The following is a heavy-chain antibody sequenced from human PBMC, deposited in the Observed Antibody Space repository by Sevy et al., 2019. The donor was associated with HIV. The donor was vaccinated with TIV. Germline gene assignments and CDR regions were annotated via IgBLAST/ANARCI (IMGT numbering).Heavy chain of an antibody. J-gene: IGHJ5*01. CDR2: INHTGST. V-gene: IGHV4-34*01. D-gene: IGHD2-15*01. Sequence: SETLSLTCAVYGGSFSGYYWSWIRQPPGKGLEWIGEINHTGSTNYNPSLKSRVTISVDTSKNQFSLKLSSVTAADTAVYYCARGHVVVVAATMYWFDSWGQGTLVTVSS. CDR3: ARGHVVVVAATMYWFDS. CDR1: GGSFSGYY.